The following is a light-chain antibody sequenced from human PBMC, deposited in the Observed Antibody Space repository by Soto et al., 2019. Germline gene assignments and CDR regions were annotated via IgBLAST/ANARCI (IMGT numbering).Light chain of an antibody. CDR1: QSISYW. Sequence: DIKMSESPSALSETIGDRVTITCRASQSISYWLAWYQQKPGKAPNLLIYKASSLKSGVPSRFSGSGSGTEFTLTISSLQADDFATYYCQQYNLYSWTFSQGGKVDIK. CDR3: QQYNLYSWT. CDR2: KAS. J-gene: IGKJ1*01. V-gene: IGKV1-5*03.